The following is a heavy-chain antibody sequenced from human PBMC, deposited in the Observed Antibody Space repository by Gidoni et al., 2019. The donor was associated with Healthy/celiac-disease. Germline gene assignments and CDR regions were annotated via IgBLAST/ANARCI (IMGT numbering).Heavy chain of an antibody. V-gene: IGHV3-66*01. J-gene: IGHJ3*02. D-gene: IGHD5-18*01. CDR2: TYSGGST. CDR1: GFTVISDY. Sequence: EVQLMESGGGLVQPGRCLRLSGPASGFTVISDYRSWVRHAPGKGLGLLSVTYSGGSTYYADSVKGRVTLSRDNSKNTLYLQMKSLRAEDTAVYYCARASLWWIQLWFRAFVIWGQGTMVTVSS. CDR3: ARASLWWIQLWFRAFVI.